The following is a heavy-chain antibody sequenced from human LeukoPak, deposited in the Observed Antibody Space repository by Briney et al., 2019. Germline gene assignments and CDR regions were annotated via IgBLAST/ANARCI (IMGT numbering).Heavy chain of an antibody. Sequence: RASVKVSCKASGYTFTSYYIHWVRQAPGQGVEWRGIINPAGGSTTYAQKFQGSRLTLTRDTSTSTVYMELSSLRSEDTAVYYCARGRGVHDSHTYDYFDYWGQGSLVTVSS. CDR3: ARGRGVHDSHTYDYFDY. CDR2: INPAGGST. V-gene: IGHV1-46*01. D-gene: IGHD3-22*01. J-gene: IGHJ4*02. CDR1: GYTFTSYY.